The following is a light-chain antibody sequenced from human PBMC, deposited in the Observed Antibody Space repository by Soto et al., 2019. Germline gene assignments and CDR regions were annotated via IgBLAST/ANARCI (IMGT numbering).Light chain of an antibody. CDR2: GAS. CDR1: QSLRSN. J-gene: IGKJ5*01. V-gene: IGKV3-15*01. CDR3: QQRTNWPLVT. Sequence: IVRTQTTPTLSLSPGEEATLACRASQSLRSNLAWYQQKPGQAPRLLIYGASTRATGIPARFSGSGSGTEFTLTISSLEPEDFAVYYCQQRTNWPLVTFGQGTRLEIK.